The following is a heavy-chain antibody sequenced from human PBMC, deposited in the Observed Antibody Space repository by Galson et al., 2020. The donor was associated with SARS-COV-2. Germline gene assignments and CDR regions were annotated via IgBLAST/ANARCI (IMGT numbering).Heavy chain of an antibody. CDR1: GGSISSSQYY. CDR2: IYDSGTT. CDR3: ATSISIFGEGGWFDP. Sequence: SETLSLTCTVSGGSISSSQYYRGWIRQPPGKGLEWNGSIYDSGTTDYNPSLRSRVTISVDTSKNHFSLKLSSVTAADTAVYYCATSISIFGEGGWFDPWGQGTLVTVSS. D-gene: IGHD3-3*01. V-gene: IGHV4-39*07. J-gene: IGHJ5*02.